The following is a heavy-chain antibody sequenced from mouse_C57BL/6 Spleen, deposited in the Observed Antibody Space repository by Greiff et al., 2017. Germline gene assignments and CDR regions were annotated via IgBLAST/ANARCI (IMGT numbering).Heavy chain of an antibody. D-gene: IGHD2-4*01. J-gene: IGHJ2*01. Sequence: VQLQQSGAELVKPGASVKLSCKASGYTFTSYWMHWVKQRPGQGLEWIGMIHPNSGSTNYNEKFKSKATLTVDKSSSTAYMQLSSLTSEDSAVYYCASFYYDYDGYFDYWGQGTTLTVSS. CDR2: IHPNSGST. CDR3: ASFYYDYDGYFDY. V-gene: IGHV1-64*01. CDR1: GYTFTSYW.